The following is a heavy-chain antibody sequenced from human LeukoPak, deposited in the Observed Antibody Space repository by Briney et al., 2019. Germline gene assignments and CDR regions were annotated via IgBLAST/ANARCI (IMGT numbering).Heavy chain of an antibody. J-gene: IGHJ4*02. CDR2: ISGSGGST. CDR1: GFTFSSYA. Sequence: GGSLRLSCAASGFTFSSYAMSWVRQAPGKGLEWVSAISGSGGSTYYADSVKGRFTISRDNSKNTLYLQMNSLRAEDTAVYYCAKNPDSSGYYYIYFDYWGQGTLVPVSS. V-gene: IGHV3-23*01. CDR3: AKNPDSSGYYYIYFDY. D-gene: IGHD3-22*01.